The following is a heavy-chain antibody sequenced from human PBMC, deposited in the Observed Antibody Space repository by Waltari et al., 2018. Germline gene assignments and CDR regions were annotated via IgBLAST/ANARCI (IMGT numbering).Heavy chain of an antibody. CDR1: GFTFSSYW. Sequence: EVQLVESGGGLVQPGGSLRLSCAASGFTFSSYWMHWVRQAPGKGLVWVARSNSDGSSTSDAEYVKGRFTISRDNAKNTLYLQMNSLRAEDTAVYYCARGVTLDYWGQGTLVTVSS. CDR3: ARGVTLDY. J-gene: IGHJ4*02. D-gene: IGHD4-4*01. V-gene: IGHV3-74*01. CDR2: SNSDGSST.